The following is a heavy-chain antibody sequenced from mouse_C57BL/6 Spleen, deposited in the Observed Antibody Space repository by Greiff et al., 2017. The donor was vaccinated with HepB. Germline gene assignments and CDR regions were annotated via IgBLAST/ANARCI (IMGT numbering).Heavy chain of an antibody. D-gene: IGHD1-1*01. J-gene: IGHJ1*03. CDR3: VRRADYYGSSPDWYFDV. V-gene: IGHV10-3*01. CDR2: IRSKSSNYAT. Sequence: EVQGVESGGGLVQPKGSLKLSCAASGFTFNTYAMHWVRQAPGKGLEWVARIRSKSSNYATYYADSVKDRFTISRDDSQSMLYLQMNNLKTEDTAMYYCVRRADYYGSSPDWYFDVWGTGTTVTVSS. CDR1: GFTFNTYA.